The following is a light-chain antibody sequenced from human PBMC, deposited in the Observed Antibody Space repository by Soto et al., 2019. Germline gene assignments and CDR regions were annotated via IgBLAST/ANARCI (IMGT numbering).Light chain of an antibody. J-gene: IGKJ2*01. Sequence: EIVLTQYPAALSLSPGERATLSCRASQRVSSYSAWYQQKPGQAPTLVIYDASNRATRTPARFSGSGSGTDVTLTISSLEPEDFAVYYCQQRSNWPPYTCGQGTKLQIK. CDR1: QRVSSY. V-gene: IGKV3-11*01. CDR3: QQRSNWPPYT. CDR2: DAS.